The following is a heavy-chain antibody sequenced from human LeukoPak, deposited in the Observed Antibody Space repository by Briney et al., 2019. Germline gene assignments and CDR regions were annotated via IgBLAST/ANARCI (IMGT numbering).Heavy chain of an antibody. CDR2: IRSKAYGGTT. CDR3: TRPQTYYDFWSGYYHSFDI. CDR1: GFTFGDYA. V-gene: IGHV3-49*04. Sequence: GGSLRLSCTASGFTFGDYAMSWVRQAPGKGLEWVGFIRSKAYGGTTEYAASVKGRFTISRDDSKSIAYLQMNSLKTEDTAVYYCTRPQTYYDFWSGYYHSFDIWGQGTMVTVSS. D-gene: IGHD3-3*01. J-gene: IGHJ3*02.